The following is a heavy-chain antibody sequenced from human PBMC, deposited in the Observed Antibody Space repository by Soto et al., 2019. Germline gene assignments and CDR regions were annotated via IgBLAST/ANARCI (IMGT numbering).Heavy chain of an antibody. CDR3: AKVDGVAVAGTVAFDY. CDR2: ISGSGGSA. D-gene: IGHD6-19*01. V-gene: IGHV3-23*01. CDR1: GFTFSNYA. J-gene: IGHJ4*02. Sequence: GGSLRLSCAASGFTFSNYAMAWVRQAPGKGLEWVSAISGSGGSAHHADSVKGRFTISRDTSKNTLYLQMNSLRADDTAIYYCAKVDGVAVAGTVAFDYWGQGALVTVSS.